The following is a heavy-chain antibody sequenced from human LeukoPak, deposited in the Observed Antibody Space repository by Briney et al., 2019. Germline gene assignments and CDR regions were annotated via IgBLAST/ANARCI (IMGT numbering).Heavy chain of an antibody. J-gene: IGHJ5*02. CDR2: IYYSGST. CDR1: GGSISSSSYY. CDR3: ARGGYYGSGNDFRFDP. D-gene: IGHD3-10*01. Sequence: KPSETLSLTCTVSGGSISSSSYYWSWIRQPPGKGLEWIGYIYYSGSTNYKPSLKSRVTISVDTSKNQFPLKLSSVTAADTAVYYCARGGYYGSGNDFRFDPWGQGTLVTVSS. V-gene: IGHV4-61*01.